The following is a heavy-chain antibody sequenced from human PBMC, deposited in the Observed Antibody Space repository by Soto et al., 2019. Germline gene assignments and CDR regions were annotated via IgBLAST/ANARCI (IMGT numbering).Heavy chain of an antibody. V-gene: IGHV5-51*03. CDR3: VRTYSGSFYWFDP. D-gene: IGHD6-13*01. CDR2: IYPGDSGT. Sequence: EVQLVQSGAEVKKPGESLKISCKGSGYSFTNYWIGWVRQMPGKGLEWMGIIYPGDSGTRYSPSIQGQVTISVDKSISTAYLQGSSLKARDSAMYYCVRTYSGSFYWFDPWGQGTLVTVSS. J-gene: IGHJ5*02. CDR1: GYSFTNYW.